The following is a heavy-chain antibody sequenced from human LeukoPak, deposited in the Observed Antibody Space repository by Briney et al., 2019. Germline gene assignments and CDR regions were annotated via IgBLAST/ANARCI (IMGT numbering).Heavy chain of an antibody. CDR3: ASLLRIVPTTSVH. CDR1: GFMFRKYW. CDR2: IKDDRNAQ. J-gene: IGHJ4*02. V-gene: IGHV3-7*01. Sequence: PGGSLRLSCAASGFMFRKYWMNWVRQAPGKGLEWVAHIKDDRNAQYYVDSVKGRFTISRDNAKESVDLQMDSLTVEDTAVYYCASLLRIVPTTSVHWGQGTVVTVSS. D-gene: IGHD1-26*01.